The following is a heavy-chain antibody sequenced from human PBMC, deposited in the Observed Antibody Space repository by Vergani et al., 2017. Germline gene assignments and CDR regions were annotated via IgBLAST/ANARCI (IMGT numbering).Heavy chain of an antibody. CDR1: GFTFSSYE. CDR3: AIIHPPITRIVVVSSHAFDI. Sequence: EVQLVESGGGLVQPGGSLRLSCAASGFTFSSYEMNWVRQAPGKGLEWVSYISSSGSTIYYADSVKGRFTISRDNAKNSLYLQMNSLRAEDTAVYYCAIIHPPITRIVVVSSHAFDIWGQGTMVTVSS. D-gene: IGHD3-22*01. CDR2: ISSSGSTI. J-gene: IGHJ3*02. V-gene: IGHV3-48*03.